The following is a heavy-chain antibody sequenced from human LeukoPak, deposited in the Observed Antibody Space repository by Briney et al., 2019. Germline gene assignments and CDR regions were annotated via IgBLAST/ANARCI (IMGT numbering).Heavy chain of an antibody. V-gene: IGHV1-2*02. Sequence: ASVKVSCKASGYTFTGYYMHWVRQAPGQGLEWMGWINPNSGGTNYAKKFHGRVTMTRDTSISTAYMELSRLRSDDTAVYYCARDWRFGEGLLVWGMDVWGQGTTVTVSS. D-gene: IGHD3-10*01. CDR1: GYTFTGYY. J-gene: IGHJ6*02. CDR3: ARDWRFGEGLLVWGMDV. CDR2: INPNSGGT.